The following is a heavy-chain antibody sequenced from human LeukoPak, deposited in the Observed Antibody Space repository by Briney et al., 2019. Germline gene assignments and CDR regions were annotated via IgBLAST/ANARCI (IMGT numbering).Heavy chain of an antibody. J-gene: IGHJ2*01. D-gene: IGHD1-20*01. CDR3: AKDGITGMREGRYFDL. CDR1: GFTFSSYA. Sequence: GGSLRLSCAASGFTFSSYAMSWVRQAPGKGLEWVSAISGSGGSTYYADSVKGRFTISRDNSKNTLYLQMNSLRAEDTAVYYCAKDGITGMREGRYFDLWGRGTLVTVSS. V-gene: IGHV3-23*01. CDR2: ISGSGGST.